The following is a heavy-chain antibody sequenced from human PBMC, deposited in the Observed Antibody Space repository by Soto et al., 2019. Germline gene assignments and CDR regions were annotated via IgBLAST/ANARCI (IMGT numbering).Heavy chain of an antibody. D-gene: IGHD3-3*01. Sequence: QLHLVQSGAVVKKPGASVTVSCSASGYPVTAYYMHWVRQAPGRGLEWMGGINPATGAAKYTQTFPGRVSLHRDPSTSTVFMELSGLTSEDTAVFYCARGGGVGVAGSAAFDMWGQGTLVTVSS. CDR2: INPATGAA. CDR3: ARGGGVGVAGSAAFDM. V-gene: IGHV1-2*02. J-gene: IGHJ3*02. CDR1: GYPVTAYY.